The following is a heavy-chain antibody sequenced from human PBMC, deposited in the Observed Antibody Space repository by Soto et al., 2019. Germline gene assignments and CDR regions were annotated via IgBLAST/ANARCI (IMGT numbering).Heavy chain of an antibody. V-gene: IGHV3-23*01. Sequence: GGSLRLSCAASGFTFSSYAMSWVRQAPGKGLEWVSAISGSGGSTYYADSVKGRFTISRDNSKNTLYLQMNSLRAEDTAVYYCAKVLHYYDSSGYFYWGQGTLVTVSS. CDR2: ISGSGGST. D-gene: IGHD3-22*01. CDR3: AKVLHYYDSSGYFY. J-gene: IGHJ4*02. CDR1: GFTFSSYA.